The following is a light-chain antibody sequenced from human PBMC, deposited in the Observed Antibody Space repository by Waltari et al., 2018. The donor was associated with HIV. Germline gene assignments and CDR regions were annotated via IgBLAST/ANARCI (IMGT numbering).Light chain of an antibody. Sequence: DIVMTQSPESLAVSLGGRATINCKSSQSVLYSSNNKNYLSWYQQKPGQGPKLLIYWASTRESGVPDRFSGSGSGTDFTLTISDLQAEDVAVYYCQQYYSRPPTFGGGTKVEIK. V-gene: IGKV4-1*01. CDR1: QSVLYSSNNKNY. J-gene: IGKJ4*01. CDR2: WAS. CDR3: QQYYSRPPT.